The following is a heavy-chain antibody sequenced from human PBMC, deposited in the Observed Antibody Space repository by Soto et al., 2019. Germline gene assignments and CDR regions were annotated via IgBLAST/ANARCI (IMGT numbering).Heavy chain of an antibody. J-gene: IGHJ4*02. V-gene: IGHV4-34*01. CDR1: GGSFSGYY. Sequence: SETLSLTCAVYGGSFSGYYWSWIRQPPGKGLEWIGEINHSGSTNYNPSLKSRVTISVDTSKNQFSLKLSSVTAADTAVYYCARGFRAKRRSFDYWGQGTLVTVSS. CDR2: INHSGST. CDR3: ARGFRAKRRSFDY.